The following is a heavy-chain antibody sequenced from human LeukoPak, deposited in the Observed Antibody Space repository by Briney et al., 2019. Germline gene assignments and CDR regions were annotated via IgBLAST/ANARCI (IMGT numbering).Heavy chain of an antibody. CDR2: LYAGGST. Sequence: GGSLRLSCKASGFTMSGIHMNWVRQAPGKGLDWVSGLYAGGSTYYTGSVTGRFTISRDDSKNTLYLHMTSLRVDDTAIYFCVRGNGNVGGRLDPWGQGAWVIVSS. D-gene: IGHD1-1*01. V-gene: IGHV3-66*01. CDR1: GFTMSGIH. CDR3: VRGNGNVGGRLDP. J-gene: IGHJ5*02.